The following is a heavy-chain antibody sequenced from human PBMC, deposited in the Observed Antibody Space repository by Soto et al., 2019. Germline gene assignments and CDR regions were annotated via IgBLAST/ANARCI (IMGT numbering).Heavy chain of an antibody. D-gene: IGHD7-27*01. CDR2: ISYDGSNK. Sequence: GGSLRLSCAASGGTFSSYAMHWVRQATGKGLEWVAAISYDGSNKYYADSVKGRFTISRDNSKNTLYLQMNSLRAEDTAVYYCAKEILGIGSYYFDYWGQGTLVTVSS. CDR1: GGTFSSYA. CDR3: AKEILGIGSYYFDY. J-gene: IGHJ4*02. V-gene: IGHV3-30-3*01.